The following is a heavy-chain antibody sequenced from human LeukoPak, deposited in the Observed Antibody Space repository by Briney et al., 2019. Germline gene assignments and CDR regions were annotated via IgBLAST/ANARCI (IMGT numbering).Heavy chain of an antibody. Sequence: GGSLRLSCAASGFTFSTYGMSWVRQAPGKGLEWVSAISGSGGSIDYADSVKGRFTISRDNSKNTLYLQMNSLRAEDTAVYYCARGPSGYHNTGGQGTLVTVSS. CDR3: ARGPSGYHNT. D-gene: IGHD5-12*01. V-gene: IGHV3-23*01. J-gene: IGHJ4*02. CDR1: GFTFSTYG. CDR2: ISGSGGSI.